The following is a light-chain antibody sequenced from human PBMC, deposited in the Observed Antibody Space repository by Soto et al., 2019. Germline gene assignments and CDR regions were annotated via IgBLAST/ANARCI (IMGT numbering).Light chain of an antibody. Sequence: DIQMTQSPPTLPASVGDRVTITCRASRSINSWLAWYQQKPGKAPKLLIYGAPNLESGVPSRFSGSGSGTEFTLTISSLQSDDFATYYCQEYECCSKFGQGTKV. J-gene: IGKJ1*01. CDR2: GAP. CDR1: RSINSW. CDR3: QEYECCSK. V-gene: IGKV1-5*03.